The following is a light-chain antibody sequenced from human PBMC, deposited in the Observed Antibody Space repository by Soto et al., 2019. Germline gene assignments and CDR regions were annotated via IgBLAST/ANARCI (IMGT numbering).Light chain of an antibody. CDR3: QQLNTYPS. V-gene: IGKV1-9*01. CDR1: QGISSY. J-gene: IGKJ2*01. Sequence: DIQLTQSPSFLSASVGDRVTITCRASQGISSYLAWYQQKPGKAPKLLISAASTLQSGVPSRFSGSGSGTEFTLTISSLQPEDFATYYCQQLNTYPSFGQGTKLEIK. CDR2: AAS.